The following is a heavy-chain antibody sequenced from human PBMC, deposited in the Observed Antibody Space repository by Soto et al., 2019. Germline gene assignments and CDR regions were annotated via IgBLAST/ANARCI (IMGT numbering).Heavy chain of an antibody. CDR1: GFTFDDYA. J-gene: IGHJ4*02. Sequence: EVQLVESGGGLVQPGRSLRLSCAASGFTFDDYAMHWVRQAPGKGLEWVSGISWNSGSIGYEDSVKGRFTISRDNAKNSLYLQMNSLRAEDTALYYCAKDDTVTTFGVIDYWGQGTLVTVSS. V-gene: IGHV3-9*01. CDR3: AKDDTVTTFGVIDY. D-gene: IGHD4-17*01. CDR2: ISWNSGSI.